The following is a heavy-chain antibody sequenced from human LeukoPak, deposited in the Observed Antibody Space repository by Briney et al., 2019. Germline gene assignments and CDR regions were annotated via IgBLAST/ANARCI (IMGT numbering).Heavy chain of an antibody. CDR2: ISYDGSNK. CDR3: AKGSRIVVVVAADY. Sequence: GRSLRLSCAACGFTFSSYGMHWVRQAPGKGLEWVAVISYDGSNKYYADSVKGRFTISRDNSKNTLYLQMNSLRAEDTAVYYCAKGSRIVVVVAADYWGQGTLVTVSS. CDR1: GFTFSSYG. V-gene: IGHV3-30*18. D-gene: IGHD2-15*01. J-gene: IGHJ4*02.